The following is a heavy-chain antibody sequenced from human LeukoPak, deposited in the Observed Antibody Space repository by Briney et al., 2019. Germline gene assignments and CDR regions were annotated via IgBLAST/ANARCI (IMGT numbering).Heavy chain of an antibody. Sequence: GGSLRLSCAASGFTFSSYSVNWVRQAPGKGLEWVSYISSSSSTIYYADSVKGRFTISRDNAKNSLYLQMNSLRAEDTAVYYCARDFQRVGYYYYYMDVWGKGTTVTVSS. CDR2: ISSSSSTI. V-gene: IGHV3-48*04. D-gene: IGHD1-26*01. CDR3: ARDFQRVGYYYYYMDV. J-gene: IGHJ6*03. CDR1: GFTFSSYS.